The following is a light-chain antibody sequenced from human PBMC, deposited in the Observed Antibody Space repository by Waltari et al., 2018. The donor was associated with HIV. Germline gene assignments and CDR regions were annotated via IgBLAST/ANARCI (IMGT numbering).Light chain of an antibody. CDR2: MSD. V-gene: IGLV1-47*01. Sequence: QSVLTQPPSASGTPGQRVTISCSGSSSTIARNSVYLYQQLPGTAPKLLIYMSDQRPSGVPDRFSESKSGTSASLAISGLRSEDEAEYYCAAWDDSLSATVFGGGTKLTVL. J-gene: IGLJ2*01. CDR3: AAWDDSLSATV. CDR1: SSTIARNS.